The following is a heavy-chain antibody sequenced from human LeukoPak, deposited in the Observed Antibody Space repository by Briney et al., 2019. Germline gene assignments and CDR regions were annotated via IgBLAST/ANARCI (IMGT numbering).Heavy chain of an antibody. CDR1: GFTFSSYA. J-gene: IGHJ4*02. CDR2: ISGSGGST. CDR3: AKEMYSSSWYWFDY. D-gene: IGHD6-13*01. Sequence: GGALRLSCAASGFTFSSYAMSWVRQAPGKGLEWVSAISGSGGSTYHADSVKGRFTISRDNSKNTLYLQMNSLRAEDTAVYYCAKEMYSSSWYWFDYWGQGTLVTVSS. V-gene: IGHV3-23*01.